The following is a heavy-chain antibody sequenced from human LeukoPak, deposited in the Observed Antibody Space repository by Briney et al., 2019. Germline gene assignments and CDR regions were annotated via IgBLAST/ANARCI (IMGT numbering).Heavy chain of an antibody. CDR1: GFIFSSYW. CDR3: ARVRRLATFYYYYGMDV. Sequence: GGSLRLSCAASGFIFSSYWMSWVRQAPGKGLEWVANIKQDGSEKYYVDSVKGRFTISRDNAKNSLYLQMNSLRAEDTAVYYCARVRRLATFYYYYGMDVWGQGTTVTVSS. J-gene: IGHJ6*02. V-gene: IGHV3-7*01. D-gene: IGHD5-12*01. CDR2: IKQDGSEK.